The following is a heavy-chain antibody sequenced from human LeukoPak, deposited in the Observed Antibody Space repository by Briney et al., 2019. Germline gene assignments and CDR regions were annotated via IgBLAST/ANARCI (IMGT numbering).Heavy chain of an antibody. V-gene: IGHV4-59*01. D-gene: IGHD3/OR15-3a*01. J-gene: IGHJ6*03. CDR2: IYYSGTT. CDR1: GGSMSSYH. Sequence: SETLSLTCTVSGGSMSSYHWSWIRQPPGKGLEWIGYIYYSGTTNYNPSLKSRVTISADTSKNQFSLKLSSVTAADTAVYYCARDQGWTGSGGNYMDVWGKGTTVTVSS. CDR3: ARDQGWTGSGGNYMDV.